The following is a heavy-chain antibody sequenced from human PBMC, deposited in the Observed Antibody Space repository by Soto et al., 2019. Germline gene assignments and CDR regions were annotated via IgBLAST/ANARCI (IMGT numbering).Heavy chain of an antibody. CDR3: ARDRKAMVRGVIINGMFDY. Sequence: SETLSLTSAVSGGSISSSNWWSWVREPPGKGREWIGEIYHSGSTNYNPSLKSRVTISVDKSKNQFSLKLSSVTAADTAVYYCARDRKAMVRGVIINGMFDYWGQATLVTVSS. CDR1: GGSISSSNW. J-gene: IGHJ4*02. CDR2: IYHSGST. V-gene: IGHV4-4*02. D-gene: IGHD3-10*01.